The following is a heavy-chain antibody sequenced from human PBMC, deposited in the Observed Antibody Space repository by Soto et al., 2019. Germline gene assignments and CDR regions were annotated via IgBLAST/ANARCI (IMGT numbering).Heavy chain of an antibody. CDR1: GFTFSSYA. V-gene: IGHV3-30-3*01. D-gene: IGHD4-4*01. J-gene: IGHJ6*02. CDR2: ISYDGSNK. CDR3: ARYSNYPQNYGMDV. Sequence: GALRLSCAASGFTFSSYAMHWVRQAPGKGLEWVAVISYDGSNKYYADSVKGRFTISRDNSKNTLYLQMNSLRAEDTAVYYCARYSNYPQNYGMDVWGQGTTVTVSS.